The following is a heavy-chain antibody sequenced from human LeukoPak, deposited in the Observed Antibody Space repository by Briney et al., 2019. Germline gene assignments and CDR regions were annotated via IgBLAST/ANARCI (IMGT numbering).Heavy chain of an antibody. D-gene: IGHD1-26*01. CDR2: INWNGGST. Sequence: PGGSLRLSCAASGFTFSSYGMSWVRQAPGKGLEWVPGINWNGGSTGYADSVKGRFTISRDNAKNSLYLQMNSLRAEDTALYYCARDYFGSPSALDYWGQGTLVTVSS. V-gene: IGHV3-20*04. CDR1: GFTFSSYG. CDR3: ARDYFGSPSALDY. J-gene: IGHJ4*02.